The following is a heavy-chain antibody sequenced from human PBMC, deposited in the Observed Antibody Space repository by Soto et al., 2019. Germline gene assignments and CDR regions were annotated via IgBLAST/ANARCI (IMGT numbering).Heavy chain of an antibody. V-gene: IGHV1-2*04. CDR1: GYSFTDYH. CDR3: ARGDSTDCYNGGCYFFYNHDMDV. J-gene: IGHJ6*02. CDR2: INPKSGGT. Sequence: ASVKVSCKASGYSFTDYHIHWVRQAPGQGLEWMGRINPKSGGTSTAQKFQGWVTMTTDTSISTASVELTRLTSDDTAIYYCARGDSTDCYNGGCYFFYNHDMDVWGQGTTVTVSS. D-gene: IGHD3-10*01.